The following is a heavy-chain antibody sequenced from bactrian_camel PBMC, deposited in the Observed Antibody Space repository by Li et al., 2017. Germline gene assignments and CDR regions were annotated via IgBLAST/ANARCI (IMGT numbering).Heavy chain of an antibody. V-gene: IGHV3S53*01. J-gene: IGHJ4*01. CDR3: AAVTYYSGTYYHDTPSYNR. Sequence: HVQLVESGGGSVQTGGSLRLSCKGSTGIFSSVCMGWFRLVPGKEREGVASILRGGMMTYYSDSVSGRFVISQDNAKNTVDLQMDSLKPEDTAMYYCAAVTYYSGTYYHDTPSYNRWGQGTQVTVS. CDR1: TGIFSSVC. D-gene: IGHD2*01. CDR2: ILRGGMMT.